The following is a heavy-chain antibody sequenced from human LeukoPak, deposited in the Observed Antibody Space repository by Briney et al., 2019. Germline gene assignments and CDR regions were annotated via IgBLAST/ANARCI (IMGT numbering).Heavy chain of an antibody. CDR2: ISSSSSYI. CDR1: GFTFKTYT. J-gene: IGHJ6*02. D-gene: IGHD3-16*01. CDR3: AREGGYQYYYAMDV. Sequence: KSGGSLRLSCAASGFTFKTYTMPWVRQTPGMGLEWVSSISSSSSYIFDADSVKGRFTISRDNAKNSLYLQMSSLRAEDAAVYYCAREGGYQYYYAMDVWGQGTTVTVSS. V-gene: IGHV3-21*01.